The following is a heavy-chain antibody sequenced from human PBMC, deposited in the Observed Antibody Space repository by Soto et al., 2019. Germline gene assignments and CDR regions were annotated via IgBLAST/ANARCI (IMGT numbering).Heavy chain of an antibody. J-gene: IGHJ4*02. V-gene: IGHV4-39*01. CDR3: ARLGGYVSVGYYYLWDS. CDR1: DGSMNSDSSY. D-gene: IGHD3-22*01. CDR2: INHSGST. Sequence: SETLSLTCRVSDGSMNSDSSYWGWIRQPPGKGLEWIGVINHSGSTYHNLSLKGRVTMSVDASRNQFSLKLTSMTAADTAVYYCARLGGYVSVGYYYLWDSWGQGTLVTVS.